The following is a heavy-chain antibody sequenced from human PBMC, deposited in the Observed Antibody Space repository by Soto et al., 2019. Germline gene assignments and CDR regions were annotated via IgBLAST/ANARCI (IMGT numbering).Heavy chain of an antibody. CDR2: IYYSGST. Sequence: PSETLSLTCTVSGGSISSSSYYWGWIRQPPGKGLEWIGSIYYSGSTYYNPSLKSRVTISVDTSKNQFSLKLSSVTAADTAVYYCAKESGDPGAYYYGMDVWGQGTTVTVSS. V-gene: IGHV4-39*02. CDR1: GGSISSSSYY. CDR3: AKESGDPGAYYYGMDV. D-gene: IGHD3-10*01. J-gene: IGHJ6*02.